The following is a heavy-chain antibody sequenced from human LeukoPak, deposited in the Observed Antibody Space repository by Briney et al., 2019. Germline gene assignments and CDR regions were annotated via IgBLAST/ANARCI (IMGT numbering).Heavy chain of an antibody. Sequence: SVKVSFKASGGTFSSYAISWVRQAPGQGLEWMGRIIPILGIANYAQKFQGRVTITADKSTSTAYMELSSLRSEDTAVYYCARDSGATAYYYYGMDVWGQGTTVTVSS. V-gene: IGHV1-69*04. J-gene: IGHJ6*02. CDR2: IIPILGIA. CDR1: GGTFSSYA. CDR3: ARDSGATAYYYYGMDV. D-gene: IGHD1-26*01.